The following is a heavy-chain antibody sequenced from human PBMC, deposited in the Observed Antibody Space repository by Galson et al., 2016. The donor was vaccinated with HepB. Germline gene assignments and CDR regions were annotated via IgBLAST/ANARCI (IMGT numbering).Heavy chain of an antibody. CDR3: ARFPYPSAWYG. CDR2: IYYSGRT. Sequence: SETLSLTCTVSGGSISSYYWSWIRQPPGKGLEWIGDIYYSGRTNYNPSHQSRVTISIDTSKNHFSLRLRSVTAADTAVYYCARFPYPSAWYGWGQGTLVTVSS. CDR1: GGSISSYY. J-gene: IGHJ4*02. D-gene: IGHD6-19*01. V-gene: IGHV4-59*08.